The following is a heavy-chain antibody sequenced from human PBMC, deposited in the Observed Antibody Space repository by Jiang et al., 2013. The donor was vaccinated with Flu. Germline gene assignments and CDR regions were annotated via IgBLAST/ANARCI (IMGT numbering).Heavy chain of an antibody. CDR1: GGSISSYY. V-gene: IGHV4-59*08. Sequence: ETLSLTCTVSGGSISSYYWSWIRQPPGKGLEWIGYIYYSGSTNYNPSLKSRVTISVDTSKNQFSLKLSSVTAADTAVYYCARRSRYYYYGMDVWGQGTTVTVSS. D-gene: IGHD1-26*01. CDR3: ARRSRYYYYGMDV. J-gene: IGHJ6*02. CDR2: IYYSGST.